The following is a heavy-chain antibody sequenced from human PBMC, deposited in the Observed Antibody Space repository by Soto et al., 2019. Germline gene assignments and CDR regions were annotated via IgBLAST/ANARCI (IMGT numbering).Heavy chain of an antibody. J-gene: IGHJ2*01. V-gene: IGHV4-59*01. CDR2: IYYSGST. CDR3: ARGRGGYFDL. CDR1: GGSISSYY. Sequence: QVQLQESGPGLVKPSETLSLTCTVSGGSISSYYWSWIRQPPGKGLDWIGYIYYSGSTNYNPSLKSQVTISVDTSKNQFSLKLSSVTAADTAVYYCARGRGGYFDLWGRGTLVTVAS.